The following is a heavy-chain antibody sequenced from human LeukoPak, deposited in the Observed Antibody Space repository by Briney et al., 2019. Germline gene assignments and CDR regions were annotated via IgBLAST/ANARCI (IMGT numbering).Heavy chain of an antibody. CDR1: GGSVSSGDYY. D-gene: IGHD6-13*01. J-gene: IGHJ4*02. CDR3: ARGGAAAILDY. Sequence: PSQTLSLTCTVSGGSVSSGDYYWTWIRQPAGKGLEWIGRVYTSGSTSYSPSLKSRVTISLDTSKNQFSLRLSSVTAADTAVYYCARGGAAAILDYWGQGTLVTVSS. CDR2: VYTSGST. V-gene: IGHV4-61*02.